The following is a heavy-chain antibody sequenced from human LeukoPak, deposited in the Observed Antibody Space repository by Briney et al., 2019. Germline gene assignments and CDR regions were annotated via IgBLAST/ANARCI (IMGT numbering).Heavy chain of an antibody. CDR1: GGSFSGYY. Sequence: SETLSLTCAVYGGSFSGYYWSWIRQPPGKGLEWIGEINHSGSTNYNPSLKSRVTISVDTSKNQFSLKLSSVTAADTAVYYCARGELYSREFDYWGQGTLVTVSS. CDR2: INHSGST. V-gene: IGHV4-34*01. CDR3: ARGELYSREFDY. J-gene: IGHJ4*02. D-gene: IGHD6-13*01.